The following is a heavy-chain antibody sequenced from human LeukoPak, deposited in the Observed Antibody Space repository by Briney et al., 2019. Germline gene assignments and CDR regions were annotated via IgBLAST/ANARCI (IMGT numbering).Heavy chain of an antibody. J-gene: IGHJ3*02. CDR1: GYTFTSYY. D-gene: IGHD3-10*01. CDR3: ARGGYYYGSGSYLHAFDI. V-gene: IGHV1-2*02. CDR2: INPNSGGT. Sequence: ASVKVSCKASGYTFTSYYMHWVRQAPGQGLEWMGWINPNSGGTNYAQKFQGRVTMTRDTSISTAYMELSRLRSDDTAVYYCARGGYYYGSGSYLHAFDIWGQGTMVTVSS.